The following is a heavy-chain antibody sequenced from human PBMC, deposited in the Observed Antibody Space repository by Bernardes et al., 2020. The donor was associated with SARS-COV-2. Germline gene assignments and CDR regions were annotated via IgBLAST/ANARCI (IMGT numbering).Heavy chain of an antibody. J-gene: IGHJ3*02. D-gene: IGHD6-19*01. V-gene: IGHV3-30*18. CDR3: AKGQYSSGWGDAFDI. CDR2: ISYDGSNK. CDR1: GFTFSSYG. Sequence: GGSLRLSCAASGFTFSSYGMHWVRQAPGKGLEWVAVISYDGSNKYYADSVKGRFTISRDNSKNTLYLQMNSLRAEDTAVYYCAKGQYSSGWGDAFDIWGQGTMVTVSS.